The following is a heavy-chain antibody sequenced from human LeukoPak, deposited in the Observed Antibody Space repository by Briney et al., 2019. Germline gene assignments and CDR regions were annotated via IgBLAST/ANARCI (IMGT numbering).Heavy chain of an antibody. V-gene: IGHV3-21*01. CDR1: GFTFSSYA. J-gene: IGHJ3*02. D-gene: IGHD3-22*01. CDR2: ISSSSSYI. Sequence: PGGSLRLSCAASGFTFSSYAMSWVRQAPGKGLEWVSSISSSSSYIYYADSVKGRFTISRDNAKNSLYLQMNSLRAEDTAVYYCARGSLYYYDSSGSLDIWGQGTMVTVSS. CDR3: ARGSLYYYDSSGSLDI.